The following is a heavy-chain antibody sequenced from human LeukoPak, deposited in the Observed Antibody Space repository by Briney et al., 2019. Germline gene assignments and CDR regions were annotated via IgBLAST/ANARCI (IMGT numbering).Heavy chain of an antibody. CDR2: INPNSGGT. D-gene: IGHD5-18*01. J-gene: IGHJ4*02. Sequence: ASVKVSCKASGYTFTGYYMHWVRQAPGQGLEWMGRINPNSGGTNYAQKFQGRVTMTRDTSISTAYMELSRLRSEDTAVYYCARGMEYSYGAPFDYWGQGTLVTVSS. V-gene: IGHV1-2*06. CDR1: GYTFTGYY. CDR3: ARGMEYSYGAPFDY.